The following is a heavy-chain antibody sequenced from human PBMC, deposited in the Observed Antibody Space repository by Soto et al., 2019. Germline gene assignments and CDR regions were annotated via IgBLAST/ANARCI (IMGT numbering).Heavy chain of an antibody. J-gene: IGHJ4*02. CDR3: ATGRGSGGSCYIIYY. Sequence: ESGGGVVQPGRSLRLSCEVSGLTFRTYGMHWVRQAPGKGLEWVAIISNEGSDEKYADSVKGRFTISRDNSKNTLYLQMISLRVEDTAAYYCATGRGSGGSCYIIYYRGQGSLVTVSS. CDR2: ISNEGSDE. V-gene: IGHV3-30*03. CDR1: GLTFRTYG. D-gene: IGHD2-15*01.